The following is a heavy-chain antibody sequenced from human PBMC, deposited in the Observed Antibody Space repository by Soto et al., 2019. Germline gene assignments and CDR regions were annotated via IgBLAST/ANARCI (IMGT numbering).Heavy chain of an antibody. CDR1: GYTFTYYT. CDR3: TRDYYDSSGYYPKFDY. V-gene: IGHV1-3*01. Sequence: ASVKVSCKASGYTFTYYTVHWVRQAPGQRLEWMGWINAGDGNTKYSPNFQGRVTITKDTSASTVYMELSSLRSEDTAVYFCTRDYYDSSGYYPKFDYWGQGNLVTVSS. D-gene: IGHD3-22*01. CDR2: INAGDGNT. J-gene: IGHJ4*02.